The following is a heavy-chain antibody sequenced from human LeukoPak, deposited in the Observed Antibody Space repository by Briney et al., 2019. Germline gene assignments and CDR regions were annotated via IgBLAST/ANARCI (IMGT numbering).Heavy chain of an antibody. V-gene: IGHV1-46*01. D-gene: IGHD6-6*01. CDR1: GYTFTSYY. Sequence: GASVKVSCKASGYTFTSYYMHWVRQAPEQGLEWMGIINPSGGSTSYAQKFQGRVTMTRDMSTSTVYMELSSLRSEDTAVYYCARDLGSSPVDYWGQGTLVTVSS. J-gene: IGHJ4*02. CDR3: ARDLGSSPVDY. CDR2: INPSGGST.